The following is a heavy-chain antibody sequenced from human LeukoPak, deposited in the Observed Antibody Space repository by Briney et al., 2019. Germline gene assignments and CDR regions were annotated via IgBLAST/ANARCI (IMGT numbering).Heavy chain of an antibody. CDR2: INPSGGST. Sequence: ASVKVSCKASGYTFTGYYMHWVRQAPGQGLEWMGIINPSGGSTSYAQKFQGRVTMTRDTSTSTVYMELSSLRSEDTAVYYCARDDYLAKNTMIQGYWGQGTLVTVSS. J-gene: IGHJ4*02. CDR1: GYTFTGYY. CDR3: ARDDYLAKNTMIQGY. D-gene: IGHD3-22*01. V-gene: IGHV1-46*01.